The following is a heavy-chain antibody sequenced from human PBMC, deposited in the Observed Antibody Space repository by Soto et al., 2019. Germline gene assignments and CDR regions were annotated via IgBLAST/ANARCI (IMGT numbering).Heavy chain of an antibody. J-gene: IGHJ4*02. D-gene: IGHD1-26*01. Sequence: GGSLRLSCAGSGFTFSDYYMSWIRQAPGKGLECVSYIRSSGTIIYYADSVKGRFTISRDSAKNSLYLQMNSLRGEDTAVYYCARDFSEWEPSFIDSWGQGTLVTVS. CDR3: ARDFSEWEPSFIDS. CDR1: GFTFSDYY. CDR2: IRSSGTII. V-gene: IGHV3-11*01.